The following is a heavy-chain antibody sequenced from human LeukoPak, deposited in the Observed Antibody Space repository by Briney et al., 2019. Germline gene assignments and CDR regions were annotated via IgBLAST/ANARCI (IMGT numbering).Heavy chain of an antibody. D-gene: IGHD2-2*02. J-gene: IGHJ4*02. CDR2: IYYSGST. CDR1: GGSISSYY. V-gene: IGHV4-59*01. CDR3: ARGEGYCSSTSCYRRGNYFDY. Sequence: PSETLSLTCTVSGGSISSYYWSWIRQPPGKGLEWIGYIYYSGSTNYNPSLKSRVTISVDTSKNQFSLKLSSVTAADTAVYYCARGEGYCSSTSCYRRGNYFDYWGQGTLVTVSS.